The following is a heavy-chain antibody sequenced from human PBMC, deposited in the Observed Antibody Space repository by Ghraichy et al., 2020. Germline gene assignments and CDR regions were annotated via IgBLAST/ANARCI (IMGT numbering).Heavy chain of an antibody. Sequence: GGSLRLSCAASGFIFSSYGMHWVRQAPGKGLEWVAFIRYDGSNKYYADSVKGRFTISRDSSKNTLYLQMNSLRAEDTAVYYCASRYCSSTSCYSVDAFDIGGQGTMVTVSS. CDR3: ASRYCSSTSCYSVDAFDI. CDR1: GFIFSSYG. D-gene: IGHD2-2*02. V-gene: IGHV3-30*02. CDR2: IRYDGSNK. J-gene: IGHJ3*02.